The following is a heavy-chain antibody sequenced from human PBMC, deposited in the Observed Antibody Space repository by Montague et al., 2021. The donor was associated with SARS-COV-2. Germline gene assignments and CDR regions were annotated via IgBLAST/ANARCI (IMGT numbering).Heavy chain of an antibody. V-gene: IGHV3-20*04. Sequence: SLRLSCAASGFTFDDHDMNWVRQAPGKGLEWVSAIRWNGDTKGYADSVKGRFTISRDNAKNSLYLQMNSLTVGDTALYYCARDHGDGYNNREAFDVWGRGTMVTVSS. D-gene: IGHD5-24*01. J-gene: IGHJ3*01. CDR3: ARDHGDGYNNREAFDV. CDR2: IRWNGDTK. CDR1: GFTFDDHD.